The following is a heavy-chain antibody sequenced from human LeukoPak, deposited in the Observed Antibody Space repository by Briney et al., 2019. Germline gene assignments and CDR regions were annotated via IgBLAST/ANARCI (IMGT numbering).Heavy chain of an antibody. J-gene: IGHJ2*01. CDR1: GGXISSDY. D-gene: IGHD3-3*01. CDR2: NYSGNT. V-gene: IGHV4-59*01. CDR3: ARDRRGEWYFDL. Sequence: SETLSLTCIVSGGXISSDYWSWIRQPPGKGLEWIGYNYSGNTNYNPSLESRVTMSVDTSKSQFSLKLTSMTAADTAVYYCARDRRGEWYFDLWGRGTLVTVSS.